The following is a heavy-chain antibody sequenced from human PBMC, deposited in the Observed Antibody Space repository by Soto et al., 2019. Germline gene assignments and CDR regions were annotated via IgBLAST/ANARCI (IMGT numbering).Heavy chain of an antibody. V-gene: IGHV3-23*01. CDR1: RFTFSSYT. Sequence: GGSLRLSCSASRFTFSSYTMSWVRQAPGKGLEWISTIGGSAGGTYYADSVKGRFTISRDNSKSTLYLQMDSLRAEDTAVYYCAKVGGATIRNGMDVWGQGTTVTVSS. CDR3: AKVGGATIRNGMDV. CDR2: IGGSAGGT. J-gene: IGHJ6*02. D-gene: IGHD3-16*01.